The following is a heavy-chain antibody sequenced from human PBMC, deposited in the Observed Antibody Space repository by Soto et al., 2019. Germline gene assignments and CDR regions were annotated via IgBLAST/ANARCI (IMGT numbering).Heavy chain of an antibody. V-gene: IGHV3-48*04. CDR3: ASDPGIAAAGMDY. D-gene: IGHD6-25*01. CDR1: GFSFNTYA. Sequence: EVQLVESGGGLIQPGGSLRLSCAASGFSFNTYAMNWVRQAPGKGLEWISYISSSSSRIYYADSVKGRFTLSRDNAKNSLYVQMNSLRAEDTAVYYSASDPGIAAAGMDYWGQGTLVIVSS. J-gene: IGHJ4*02. CDR2: ISSSSSRI.